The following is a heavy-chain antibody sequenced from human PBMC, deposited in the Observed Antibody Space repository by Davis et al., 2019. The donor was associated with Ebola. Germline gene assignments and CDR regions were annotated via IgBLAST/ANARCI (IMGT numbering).Heavy chain of an antibody. J-gene: IGHJ6*02. CDR2: INAGNGNT. CDR3: ARALRGIGTYYFYYAMDV. D-gene: IGHD3-10*01. CDR1: GYTFSTYA. V-gene: IGHV1-3*01. Sequence: ASVKVSCKASGYTFSTYAMHWVRQAPGQRLEWMGWINAGNGNTKYSQKFQARVTISRDTSASTAYMELTSLRSEDTAVYYCARALRGIGTYYFYYAMDVWGQGTTVTVSS.